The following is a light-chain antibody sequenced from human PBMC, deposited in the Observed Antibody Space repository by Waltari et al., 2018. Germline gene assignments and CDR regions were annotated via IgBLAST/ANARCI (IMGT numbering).Light chain of an antibody. Sequence: QSALTQPASVSGSPGQSITISCTGSSLDVGGYDFVSWYRQHPGKAPKVVIFYVNNLPSGVSDRVSGSKSGNTASLTISGLQAEDEGDYYCTSYTSRHTLVFGGGTKVTVL. CDR3: TSYTSRHTLV. J-gene: IGLJ1*01. CDR1: SLDVGGYDF. CDR2: YVN. V-gene: IGLV2-14*01.